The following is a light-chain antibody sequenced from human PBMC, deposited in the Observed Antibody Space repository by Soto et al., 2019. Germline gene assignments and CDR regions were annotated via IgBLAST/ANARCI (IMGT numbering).Light chain of an antibody. CDR3: SSYRSSNTVV. J-gene: IGLJ2*01. CDR1: SSDIGNYNY. CDR2: DVS. Sequence: QSVLTQPASVSGSPGQSITISCTGTSSDIGNYNYVSWYQQYPGKAPKLMIYDVSNRPSGVSNRFSGSKSGNTASLTISGLQAEDEADYYCSSYRSSNTVVFGGGTKLTVL. V-gene: IGLV2-14*01.